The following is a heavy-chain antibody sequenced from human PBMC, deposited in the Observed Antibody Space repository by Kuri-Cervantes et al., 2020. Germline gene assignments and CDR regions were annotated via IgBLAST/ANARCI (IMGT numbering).Heavy chain of an antibody. CDR2: ISGSGGST. CDR3: AKRMSYSSSWYYFDY. Sequence: GGSLRLSCAASGFTFSSYAMSWVRQAPGKGLEWVSAISGSGGSTYYADSVKGRFTISGDNSKNTLYLQIDSLRAEDTAIYYCAKRMSYSSSWYYFDYWGQGTLVTVSS. CDR1: GFTFSSYA. D-gene: IGHD6-13*01. V-gene: IGHV3-23*01. J-gene: IGHJ4*02.